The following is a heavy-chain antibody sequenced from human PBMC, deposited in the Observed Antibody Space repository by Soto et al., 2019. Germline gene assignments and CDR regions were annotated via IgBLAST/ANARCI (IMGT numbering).Heavy chain of an antibody. CDR2: MNPNSGDT. CDR1: GYTFTTYG. V-gene: IGHV1-8*01. J-gene: IGHJ6*01. Sequence: QVQLVQSGAEVKKPGASVKVSCKASGYTFTTYGINWVRQAPGQGLEWVAWMNPNSGDTDYAQKSQGRVTMTANTAIRTAYMELSSLRSEDTAVYYCAKEAPYYYYGMDVWGQGTTVIVSS. CDR3: AKEAPYYYYGMDV.